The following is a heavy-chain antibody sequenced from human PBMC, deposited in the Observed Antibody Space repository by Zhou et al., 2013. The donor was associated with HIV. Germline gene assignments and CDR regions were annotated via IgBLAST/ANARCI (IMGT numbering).Heavy chain of an antibody. CDR3: ARGSGHFDY. J-gene: IGHJ4*02. CDR1: GGTFSTFA. D-gene: IGHD2-15*01. CDR2: IIPVLRIA. V-gene: IGHV1-69*04. Sequence: QVQLVQSGAEVKKPGSSVKVSCKASGGTFSTFAISWVRQAPGQGLEWMGRIIPVLRIANYAQKFQGRVTITADISTSTAYMELNTLTSEDTAVYYCARGSGHFDYWGQGSLVTVSS.